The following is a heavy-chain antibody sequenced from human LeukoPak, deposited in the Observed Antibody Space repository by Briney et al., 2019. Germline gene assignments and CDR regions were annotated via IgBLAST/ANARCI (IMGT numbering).Heavy chain of an antibody. CDR3: ARTTEAHSWQTRYYSYYMDV. D-gene: IGHD6-13*01. CDR1: SGSISNNAYY. J-gene: IGHJ6*03. V-gene: IGHV4-39*07. Sequence: SETLSLTCTVSSGSISNNAYYWGWVRQPPGKGLEWIGSMFYGGSSYYNPSLRSRVTMSVDTSKNQFSLKLSSVTAADTAVYYCARTTEAHSWQTRYYSYYMDVWGKGTTVTVSS. CDR2: MFYGGSS.